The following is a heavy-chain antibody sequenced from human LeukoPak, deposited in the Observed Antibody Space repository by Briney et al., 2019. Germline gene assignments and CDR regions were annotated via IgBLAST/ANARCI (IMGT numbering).Heavy chain of an antibody. CDR3: ARDGEYSGYWACNGMDV. Sequence: PSETLSLTCTVSGGSISSGGYYWSWIRQHPGKGLEWIGYIYYSGSTYYNPSLKSRVTISQDTSKSQFSLKLSSVTAADTAVYYCARDGEYSGYWACNGMDVWGQGTTVTVSS. CDR1: GGSISSGGYY. CDR2: IYYSGST. J-gene: IGHJ6*02. V-gene: IGHV4-31*03. D-gene: IGHD5-12*01.